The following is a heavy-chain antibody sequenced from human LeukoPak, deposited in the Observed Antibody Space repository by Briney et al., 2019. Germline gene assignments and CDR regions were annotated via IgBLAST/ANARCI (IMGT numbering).Heavy chain of an antibody. V-gene: IGHV4-59*02. CDR1: GDSVTNHY. D-gene: IGHD2/OR15-2a*01. J-gene: IGHJ4*02. Sequence: SETLSLTCIVSGDSVTNHYWSLIRQPPGKGLEWIGYIYYSGSTNYNPSLKSRVTISVDTSKNQFSLKLSSVTAADTAVYYCARSTIYRPLDYWGQGTLVTVSS. CDR2: IYYSGST. CDR3: ARSTIYRPLDY.